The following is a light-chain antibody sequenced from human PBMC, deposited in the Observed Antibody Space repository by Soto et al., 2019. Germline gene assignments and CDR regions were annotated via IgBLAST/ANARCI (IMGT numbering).Light chain of an antibody. Sequence: QSALTQPASVSGSPGQSITISCTGTSSDVGSYILVSWYQQHPGKAPKFLMYEVSRRPSGVSDRFSGSKSGNTASLTISGIQADDEADYYCCSYAGDSTPYVFGTGTKLTVL. V-gene: IGLV2-23*02. J-gene: IGLJ1*01. CDR2: EVS. CDR3: CSYAGDSTPYV. CDR1: SSDVGSYIL.